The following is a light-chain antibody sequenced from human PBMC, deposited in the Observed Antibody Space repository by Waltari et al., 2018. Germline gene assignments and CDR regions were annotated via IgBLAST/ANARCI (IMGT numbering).Light chain of an antibody. CDR1: QSISSW. CDR2: KAS. Sequence: DIQLTQSPSFLSASVGDRVTITCRASQSISSWLAWYQQKPGKAPKLLIYKASSLESGVPSRFSGSGSGTDFTLTISSLQPEDFATYYCQQSSSTPPWTFGQGTKVEIK. V-gene: IGKV1-39*01. CDR3: QQSSSTPPWT. J-gene: IGKJ1*01.